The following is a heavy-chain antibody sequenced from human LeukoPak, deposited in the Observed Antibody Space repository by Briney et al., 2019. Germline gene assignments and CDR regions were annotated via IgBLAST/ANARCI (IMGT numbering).Heavy chain of an antibody. D-gene: IGHD3-10*01. CDR2: IKQDGSEK. CDR3: AGSITMVRGVIITVYYFDY. J-gene: IGHJ4*02. CDR1: GFTFSSYW. Sequence: PGGSLRLSCAASGFTFSSYWMSWVRQAPGKGLEWVANIKQDGSEKYYVDSVKGRFTISRDNAKNSLYLQMNSLRAEDTAVYYCAGSITMVRGVIITVYYFDYWGQGTLVTVSS. V-gene: IGHV3-7*01.